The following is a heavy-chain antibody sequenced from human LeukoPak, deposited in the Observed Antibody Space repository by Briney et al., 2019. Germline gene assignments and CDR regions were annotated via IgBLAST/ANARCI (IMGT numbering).Heavy chain of an antibody. D-gene: IGHD2-15*01. CDR1: GGSISSGGYS. Sequence: SQTLSLTCAVSGGSISSGGYSWSWLRQPPGKGLEWIGYIYHSGSTYYNPSLKSRVTISVDRSKNQFSLKLSSVTAADTAVYYCARRGNGYCSGGSCPNWFDPWGQGTLVTVSS. CDR2: IYHSGST. J-gene: IGHJ5*02. V-gene: IGHV4-30-2*01. CDR3: ARRGNGYCSGGSCPNWFDP.